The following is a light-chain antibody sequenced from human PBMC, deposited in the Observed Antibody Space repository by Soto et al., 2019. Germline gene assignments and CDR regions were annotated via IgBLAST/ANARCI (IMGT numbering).Light chain of an antibody. CDR2: AAT. J-gene: IGKJ1*01. CDR1: QIISNY. CDR3: QQSYSTPRT. Sequence: DIQMTQSPSSLSASIGDRVTITCRASQIISNYLNWYQQKPGRAPNLLIYAATSLPSGVPSRFSGSGSGTDFTLTISSLQPEDSATYFCQQSYSTPRTFGQGTKVEIK. V-gene: IGKV1-39*01.